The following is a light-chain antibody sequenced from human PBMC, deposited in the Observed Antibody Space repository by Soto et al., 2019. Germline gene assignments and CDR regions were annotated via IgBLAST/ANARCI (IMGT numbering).Light chain of an antibody. CDR2: DSD. Sequence: QPVLTQPPSVSAAPGQKVTISCSGSTSNIGNNYASWYQQLPGKAPRLLIYDSDKRPSGIPDRFSGSKSGTSATLGITGLQTGDEADYYCGSWDSSLSAAVFGGGTKLTVL. CDR3: GSWDSSLSAAV. CDR1: TSNIGNNY. V-gene: IGLV1-51*01. J-gene: IGLJ2*01.